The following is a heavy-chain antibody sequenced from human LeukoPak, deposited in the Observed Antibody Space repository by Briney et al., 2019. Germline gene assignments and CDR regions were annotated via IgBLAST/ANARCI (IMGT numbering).Heavy chain of an antibody. D-gene: IGHD1-26*01. CDR3: ARNSGSYFSFDY. CDR2: INHSGST. J-gene: IGHJ4*02. V-gene: IGHV4-34*01. Sequence: EVIVEINHSGSTNYNPSLKSRVTISVDTSKNQFSLKLSSVTAADTAVYYCARNSGSYFSFDYWGQGALVTVSS.